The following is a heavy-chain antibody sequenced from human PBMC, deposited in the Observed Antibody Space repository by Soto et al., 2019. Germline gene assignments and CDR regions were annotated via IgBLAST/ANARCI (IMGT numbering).Heavy chain of an antibody. CDR3: ARADRDFFGVSGFFDS. CDR1: GYTFTKYN. J-gene: IGHJ4*02. D-gene: IGHD3-10*01. CDR2: INAGNGNT. V-gene: IGHV1-3*01. Sequence: QVQLLQSGAEVREPGASVRVSCTTSGYTFTKYNIHWLRQAPGQSLEWMGWINAGNGNTRYSQRFQGRVTMTADTPASVAHMAMDSLTSEDTGTYFCARADRDFFGVSGFFDSWGQGTLVLVSS.